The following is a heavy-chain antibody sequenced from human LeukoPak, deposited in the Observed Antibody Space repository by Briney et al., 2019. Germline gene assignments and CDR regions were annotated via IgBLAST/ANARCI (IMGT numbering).Heavy chain of an antibody. D-gene: IGHD6-13*01. CDR3: AKLSWEGDYYYYGMDV. J-gene: IGHJ6*02. V-gene: IGHV3-30*18. Sequence: GGSLRLSCAASGFTFSSYGMHWVRQAPGKGLDWVAVISYDGSNKYYADSVKGQFTIYRDNSKNTLYLQMNSLRAEDTAVYYCAKLSWEGDYYYYGMDVWGQGTTVTVSS. CDR1: GFTFSSYG. CDR2: ISYDGSNK.